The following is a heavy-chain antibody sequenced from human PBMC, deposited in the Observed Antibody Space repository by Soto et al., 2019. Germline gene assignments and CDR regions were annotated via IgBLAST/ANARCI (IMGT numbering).Heavy chain of an antibody. D-gene: IGHD2-15*01. CDR3: AIELVTQDAFDI. CDR2: IYYSGST. V-gene: IGHV4-30-4*01. Sequence: QVQLQESGPGLVKPSQTLSLTCTVSGGSISSGDYYWSWIRQPPGKGLEWIGYIYYSGSTYYNPSLKSRVTISVGTYKNQLSLKLSSVTAADTAVYYCAIELVTQDAFDIWGQGTMVTVSS. CDR1: GGSISSGDYY. J-gene: IGHJ3*02.